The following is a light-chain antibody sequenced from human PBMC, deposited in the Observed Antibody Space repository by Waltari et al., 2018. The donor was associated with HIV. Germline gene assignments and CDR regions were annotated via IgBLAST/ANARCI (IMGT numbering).Light chain of an antibody. J-gene: IGLJ1*01. Sequence: QSALTQPASVSGSPGQSITISRTGTSSDVGSYNLVSWYQQYPGKVTILMLYEVTKRPSGVSNRFSGSKSGNAASLTISGLQAEDEADYYCCSYAGSRTYVFGTGTKVPVL. V-gene: IGLV2-23*02. CDR1: SSDVGSYNL. CDR3: CSYAGSRTYV. CDR2: EVT.